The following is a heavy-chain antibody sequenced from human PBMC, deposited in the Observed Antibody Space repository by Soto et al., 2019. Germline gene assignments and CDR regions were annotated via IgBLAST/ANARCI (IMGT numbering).Heavy chain of an antibody. D-gene: IGHD1-26*01. CDR1: GGSISSSSYY. Sequence: SETLSLTCTVSGGSISSSSYYWGWIRQPPGKGLEWIGSIFYSGSTYYNPSLKSRVTISVDTSKNQFSMKLSSVTAADTAVYYCARRYGGNFDYWGQGTLVTVSS. J-gene: IGHJ4*02. CDR3: ARRYGGNFDY. CDR2: IFYSGST. V-gene: IGHV4-39*01.